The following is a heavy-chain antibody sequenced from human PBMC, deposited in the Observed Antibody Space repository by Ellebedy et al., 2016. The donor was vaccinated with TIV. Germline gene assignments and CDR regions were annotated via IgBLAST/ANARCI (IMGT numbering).Heavy chain of an antibody. CDR2: ISSSGDNT. CDR1: GFTFSSYA. D-gene: IGHD5-18*01. Sequence: GESLKISXGASGFTFSSYAMSWVRQAPGKGLEWVSLISSSGDNTYYADSVKGRFTISRDDSKNTLYLEMNSLRAEDTAVYYCAKDMQLSYWGQGTLVTVSS. V-gene: IGHV3-23*01. J-gene: IGHJ4*02. CDR3: AKDMQLSY.